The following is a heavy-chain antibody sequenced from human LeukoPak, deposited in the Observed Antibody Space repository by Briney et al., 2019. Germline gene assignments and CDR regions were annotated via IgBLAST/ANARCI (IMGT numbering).Heavy chain of an antibody. CDR1: GYTFTSYD. V-gene: IGHV1-8*03. CDR2: MNPNSGNT. Sequence: GASVKVSCKASGYTFTSYDINWVRQASGQGLEWMGWMNPNSGNTGYAQKFQGRVTITRNTSISTAYMELSSLRSEDTAVYYCARVVVVVAATKIWFDPWGQGTLVTVSS. D-gene: IGHD2-15*01. CDR3: ARVVVVVAATKIWFDP. J-gene: IGHJ5*02.